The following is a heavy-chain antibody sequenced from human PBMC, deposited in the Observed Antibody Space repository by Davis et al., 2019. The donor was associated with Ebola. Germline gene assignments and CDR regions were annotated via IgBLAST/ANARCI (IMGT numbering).Heavy chain of an antibody. CDR2: ISSSSSTI. Sequence: GGSLRLSCAASGFTFSTYSMNWGRLTPGKGLEWVSYISSSSSTIYYADSVKGRFTISRDNAKNSLYLQVNSLRDEDTAVYYCAKFSRAGESDWGQGTLVTVSS. V-gene: IGHV3-48*02. J-gene: IGHJ4*02. CDR3: AKFSRAGESD. D-gene: IGHD6-13*01. CDR1: GFTFSTYS.